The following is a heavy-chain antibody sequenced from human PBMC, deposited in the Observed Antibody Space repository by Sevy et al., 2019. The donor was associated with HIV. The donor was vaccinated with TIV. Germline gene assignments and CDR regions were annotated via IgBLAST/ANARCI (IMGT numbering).Heavy chain of an antibody. CDR1: GFSFSSYE. CDR2: ISSSGTTI. V-gene: IGHV3-48*03. D-gene: IGHD2-15*01. Sequence: GGSLRLSCAASGFSFSSYEMNWVRQAPGKGLEWFSYISSSGTTIYYADSVKGRFTVSRDNAKNSLYLQMNSLRGEDTSVYYCARDLPGGSRMDVWGQGTTVTVSS. J-gene: IGHJ6*02. CDR3: ARDLPGGSRMDV.